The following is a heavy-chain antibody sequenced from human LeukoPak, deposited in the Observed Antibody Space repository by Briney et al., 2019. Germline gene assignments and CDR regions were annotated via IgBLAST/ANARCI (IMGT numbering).Heavy chain of an antibody. CDR3: AREIVVVPAAILEDRFDP. D-gene: IGHD2-2*02. Sequence: SETLSLTCTVSGGSISSYYWSWIRQPAGKGLEWIGRIYTSGSTNYNPSLKSRVTMSVDTSKNQFSLKLSSVTAADTAVYYCAREIVVVPAAILEDRFDPWGQGTLVTVSS. V-gene: IGHV4-4*07. CDR2: IYTSGST. CDR1: GGSISSYY. J-gene: IGHJ5*02.